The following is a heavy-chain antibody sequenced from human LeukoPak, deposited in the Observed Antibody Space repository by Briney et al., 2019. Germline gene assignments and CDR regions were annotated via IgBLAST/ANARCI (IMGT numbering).Heavy chain of an antibody. Sequence: SETLSLTCTVSGGSISSSSYYWGWIRQPPGKGLEWIGSIYYSGSTCYNPSLKSRVTISVDTSKNQFSLKLSSVTAADTAVYYCARRDYDILTGHQGWFDPWGQGTLVTVSS. CDR2: IYYSGST. J-gene: IGHJ5*02. CDR3: ARRDYDILTGHQGWFDP. CDR1: GGSISSSSYY. V-gene: IGHV4-39*01. D-gene: IGHD3-9*01.